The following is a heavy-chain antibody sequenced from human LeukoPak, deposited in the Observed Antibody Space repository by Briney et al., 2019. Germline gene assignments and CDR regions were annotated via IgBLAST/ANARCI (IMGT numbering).Heavy chain of an antibody. CDR3: TRDQMNY. CDR1: EFTVSRNY. CDR2: IFNNGDT. J-gene: IGHJ4*02. Sequence: GGSLRLSCTASEFTVSRNYMLWVRQAPGKGLEWVSLIFNNGDTHYADSVKGRFTISRDTSKNTVSLQMNSLRVEDTAMYYCTRDQMNYWGQGTLVTVSS. D-gene: IGHD5-24*01. V-gene: IGHV3-53*01.